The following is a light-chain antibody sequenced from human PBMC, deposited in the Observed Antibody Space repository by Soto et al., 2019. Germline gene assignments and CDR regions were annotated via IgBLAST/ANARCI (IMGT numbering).Light chain of an antibody. CDR1: QDIKSY. V-gene: IGKV1-39*01. Sequence: IQMTQSPSSLSPSVGDTVTITCRAGQDIKSYLNWYQQKPGKAPKLLIYSASTLESGVPSRFSGSQSGTDFFLTITGLLPEDIATYYCQQSFSIPTFGRGTRVEV. J-gene: IGKJ4*02. CDR2: SAS. CDR3: QQSFSIPT.